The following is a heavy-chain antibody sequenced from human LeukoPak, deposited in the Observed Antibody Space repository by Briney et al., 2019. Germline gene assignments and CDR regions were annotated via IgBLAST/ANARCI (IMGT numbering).Heavy chain of an antibody. V-gene: IGHV3-23*01. D-gene: IGHD2-2*01. CDR3: AKEAADIVVVPAAMMDS. CDR2: ISGSGGTT. J-gene: IGHJ5*01. CDR1: GFTLSSYA. Sequence: GGSLRLSCAASGFTLSSYAMSWVRQAPGKGLEWVSAISGSGGTTYYANSVKGRFTISRDNSKNTLYLQMNSLRAEDTAVYYCAKEAADIVVVPAAMMDSWGQGTLVTVSS.